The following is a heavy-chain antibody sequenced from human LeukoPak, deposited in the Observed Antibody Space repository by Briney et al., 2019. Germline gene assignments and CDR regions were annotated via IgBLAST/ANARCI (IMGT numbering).Heavy chain of an antibody. CDR2: ISGTGDIT. CDR1: GFTFSSYG. CDR3: AKDEYCGGDSCYSHPNNWFDP. J-gene: IGHJ5*02. D-gene: IGHD2-15*01. V-gene: IGHV3-23*01. Sequence: PGGSLRLSCAASGFTFSSYGMSWVRQAPGKGLDWVSTISGTGDITYYAYSVRGRITISRDKSKNALPLQMNSLRAEDTAVYYCAKDEYCGGDSCYSHPNNWFDPWGQGTLVTVSS.